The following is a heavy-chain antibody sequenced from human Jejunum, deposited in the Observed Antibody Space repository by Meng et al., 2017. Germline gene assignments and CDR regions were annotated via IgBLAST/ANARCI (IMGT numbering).Heavy chain of an antibody. J-gene: IGHJ4*02. CDR2: ISSDSDSR. D-gene: IGHD4-23*01. CDR3: ARATYGGNPVALLDF. CDR1: GFTFNTYT. V-gene: IGHV3-21*01. Sequence: GESLKISCAASGFTFNTYTMTWVRQAPGKGLEWVSSISSDSDSRYYADSLKGRFTISRDNGKNSLYLQMSSLRVEDTAVYYCARATYGGNPVALLDFWGQGTLVTVSS.